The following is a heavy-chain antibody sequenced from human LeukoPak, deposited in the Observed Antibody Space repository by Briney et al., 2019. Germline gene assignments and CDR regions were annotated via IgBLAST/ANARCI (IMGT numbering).Heavy chain of an antibody. CDR2: ISSSSSYI. D-gene: IGHD3-22*01. J-gene: IGHJ4*02. CDR3: ARGTYYYDSSGYTPTY. Sequence: PGGSLRLSCAASGFTFSSYSMNWVRQAPGKGLEWVSSISSSSSYIYYADSVKGRFTISRDNAKNSLYLQMNSLRAEDTAVYYCARGTYYYDSSGYTPTYWGQGTLVTVSS. V-gene: IGHV3-21*01. CDR1: GFTFSSYS.